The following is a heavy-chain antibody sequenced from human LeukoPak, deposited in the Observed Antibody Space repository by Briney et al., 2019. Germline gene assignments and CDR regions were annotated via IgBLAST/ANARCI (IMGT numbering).Heavy chain of an antibody. CDR1: GFTFSSYG. J-gene: IGHJ4*02. V-gene: IGHV3-30*03. D-gene: IGHD1-7*01. Sequence: PGGSLRLSCAASGFTFSSYGMHWVRQAPGKGLEWVAVISYDGSNKYYADSVKGRFTISRDNSKNTLYLQMNSLRAEDTAVYYCARPTGTTRTFDYWGQGTLVTVSS. CDR2: ISYDGSNK. CDR3: ARPTGTTRTFDY.